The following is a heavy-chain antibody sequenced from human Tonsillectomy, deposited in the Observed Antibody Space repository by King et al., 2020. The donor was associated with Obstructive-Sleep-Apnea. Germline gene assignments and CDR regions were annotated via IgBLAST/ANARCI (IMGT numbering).Heavy chain of an antibody. D-gene: IGHD3-10*01. V-gene: IGHV1-69*12. J-gene: IGHJ6*02. CDR2: IIPIFGTA. CDR3: ARRESYYGSGSYYKGGMDV. CDR1: GGTFSSYA. Sequence: VQLVQSGAEVKKPGSSVKVSCKASGGTFSSYAISWVRQAPGQGLEWMGGIIPIFGTANYAQKFQGRFTITADESTSTSYMELSSLRSEDTAVYYCARRESYYGSGSYYKGGMDVWGQGTTVTVSS.